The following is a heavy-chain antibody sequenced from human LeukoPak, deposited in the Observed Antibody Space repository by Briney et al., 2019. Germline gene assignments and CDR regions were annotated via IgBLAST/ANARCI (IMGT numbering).Heavy chain of an antibody. J-gene: IGHJ2*01. V-gene: IGHV5-51*01. Sequence: GESLKISCKGSGYSLTSYWIGWVRQMPGKGLEWMGIIYPGDSDTRYTPSFQGQVTISADKSISTAYLQWSSLKASDTAMYYCARAVRQQLALNWYFDLWGRGTLVTVSS. CDR2: IYPGDSDT. CDR3: ARAVRQQLALNWYFDL. D-gene: IGHD6-13*01. CDR1: GYSLTSYW.